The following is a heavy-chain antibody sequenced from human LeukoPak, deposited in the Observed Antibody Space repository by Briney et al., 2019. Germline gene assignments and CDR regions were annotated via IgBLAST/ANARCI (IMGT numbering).Heavy chain of an antibody. CDR2: ISASGGTT. CDR1: GFTFNNYA. V-gene: IGHV3-23*01. CDR3: AKAKGGNPDDAFDI. J-gene: IGHJ3*02. D-gene: IGHD4-23*01. Sequence: GGSLRLSCAASGFTFNNYAMSWVRQAPGKGLEWVSAISASGGTTYYADSVKGRFTISRDNSKNTLYLQMNSLRAEDTAVYYCAKAKGGNPDDAFDIWGQGTMVTVSS.